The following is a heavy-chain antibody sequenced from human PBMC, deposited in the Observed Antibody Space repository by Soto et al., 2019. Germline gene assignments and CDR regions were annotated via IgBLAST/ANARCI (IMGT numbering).Heavy chain of an antibody. V-gene: IGHV4-39*01. CDR2: ISYSVST. D-gene: IGHD2-2*01. J-gene: IGHJ6*02. CDR1: GCCISSSSYY. Sequence: PSETLSLTCTIPGCCISSSSYYWGWIRQPPGKGLEWIGSISYSVSTYYNPSLKSRVTMSVDTSNKQFSLNMSPVTPADKDLYYSARLKGYCIIPSCYGYYGMDVCGQGTTV. CDR3: ARLKGYCIIPSCYGYYGMDV.